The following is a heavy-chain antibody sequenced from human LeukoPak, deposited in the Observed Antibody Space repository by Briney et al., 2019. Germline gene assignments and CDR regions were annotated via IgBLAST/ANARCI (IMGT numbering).Heavy chain of an antibody. CDR3: ARQKGSGWYRTGYYFDY. CDR1: GGSISTSSYY. CDR2: IYYSGST. D-gene: IGHD6-19*01. V-gene: IGHV4-39*01. Sequence: SETLSLTCTVSGGSISTSSYYWGWIRQPPGKGLECIGNIYYSGSTYYNPSLKSRVTISVDTSKNQFSLKLSSVTAADTAVYYCARQKGSGWYRTGYYFDYWGQGTLVTVSS. J-gene: IGHJ4*02.